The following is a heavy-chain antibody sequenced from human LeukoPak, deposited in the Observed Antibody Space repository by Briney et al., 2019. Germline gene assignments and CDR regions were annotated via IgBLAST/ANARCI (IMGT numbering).Heavy chain of an antibody. D-gene: IGHD3-10*02. J-gene: IGHJ3*02. CDR1: GFTFSSYA. CDR2: ISYDGSNK. V-gene: IGHV3-30*04. Sequence: GGSLRLSCAASGFTFSSYAMHWVRQAPGKGLEWVAVISYDGSNKYYADSVKGRFTISRDNAKNSLYLQMNSLRAEDTAVYYCARDPYYVTGTFDIWGQGTMVTVSS. CDR3: ARDPYYVTGTFDI.